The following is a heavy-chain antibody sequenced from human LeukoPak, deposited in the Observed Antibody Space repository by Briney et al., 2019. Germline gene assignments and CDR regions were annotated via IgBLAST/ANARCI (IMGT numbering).Heavy chain of an antibody. V-gene: IGHV4-34*01. CDR1: GGSFSGYY. CDR3: ARRNSTMVRGVIKGKKAGFDY. D-gene: IGHD3-10*01. J-gene: IGHJ4*02. Sequence: SETLSLTCAVYGGSFSGYYWSWIRQPPGKGLEWIGEINHSGSTNYNPSLKSRVTISVDTSKNQFSLKLSSVTAADTAVYYCARRNSTMVRGVIKGKKAGFDYWGQGTLVTVSS. CDR2: INHSGST.